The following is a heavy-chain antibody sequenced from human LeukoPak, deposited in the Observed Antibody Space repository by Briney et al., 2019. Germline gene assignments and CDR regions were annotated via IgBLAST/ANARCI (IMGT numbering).Heavy chain of an antibody. CDR2: IYYSGQT. V-gene: IGHV4-39*01. CDR1: GGSISSSSYW. Sequence: PSETLSLTCTVSGGSISSSSYWWGWIRQPPGKGLEWIGSIYYSGQTYYNPSLKSRVTISVDTPKNQFSLKLTSVNAADTAVYHCARQVGDGRWCFDYWGQGTLVTVSS. CDR3: ARQVGDGRWCFDY. J-gene: IGHJ4*02. D-gene: IGHD2-21*01.